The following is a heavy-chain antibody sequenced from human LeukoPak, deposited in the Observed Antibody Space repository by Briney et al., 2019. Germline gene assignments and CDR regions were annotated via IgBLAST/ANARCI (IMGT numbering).Heavy chain of an antibody. D-gene: IGHD2/OR15-2a*01. CDR1: GYTFTSYY. V-gene: IGHV1-46*01. CDR2: INPSGGST. Sequence: PAVNVSCKASGYTFTSYYMHWVRQAPGQGLEWMGIINPSGGSTSYAQKFQGRVTMTRDTSTSTVYMELSSLRSEDTAVYYCARFLSYYFDYWGQGTLVTVSS. CDR3: ARFLSYYFDY. J-gene: IGHJ4*02.